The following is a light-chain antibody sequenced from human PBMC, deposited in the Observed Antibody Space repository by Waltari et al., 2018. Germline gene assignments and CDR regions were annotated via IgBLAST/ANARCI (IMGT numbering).Light chain of an antibody. CDR2: DVS. V-gene: IGLV2-14*03. CDR3: MSYTSSSSWI. CDR1: SSDVGAYNY. J-gene: IGLJ2*01. Sequence: QSALPQPASVSGSPGQSITLPCTGTSSDVGAYNYVSCYQQHPGKAPKLMISDVSDRPSGVSNRFSGSKSGNTASLTISGLQAEDEADYFCMSYTSSSSWIFGGGTKLTVL.